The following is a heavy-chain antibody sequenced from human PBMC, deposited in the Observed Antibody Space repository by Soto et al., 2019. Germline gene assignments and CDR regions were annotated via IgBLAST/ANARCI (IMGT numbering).Heavy chain of an antibody. CDR2: IIPIFGTA. D-gene: IGHD3-22*01. CDR1: GGTFSSYA. J-gene: IGHJ4*02. CDR3: ARGTGGYDSSGYYGGY. Sequence: SVKVSCKASGGTFSSYAISWVRQAPGQGLEWMGGIIPIFGTANYAQKFQGRVTITADESTSTAYMELSSLRSEDTTVYYCARGTGGYDSSGYYGGYWGQGTLVTVSS. V-gene: IGHV1-69*13.